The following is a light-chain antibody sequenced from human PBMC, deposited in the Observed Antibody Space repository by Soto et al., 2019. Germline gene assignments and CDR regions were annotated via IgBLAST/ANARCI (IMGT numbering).Light chain of an antibody. V-gene: IGLV2-23*01. CDR3: CSYAGSSSYV. Sequence: QSVLTQPASVSGSPGQSITISCTGTSSDVGSYNLVSWYQQHPGKAPKLMIYEGSKRPSGVSNRFSGSKSGNTASPTISGLQAEDEADYYCCSYAGSSSYVFGTGKKVTVL. CDR2: EGS. CDR1: SSDVGSYNL. J-gene: IGLJ1*01.